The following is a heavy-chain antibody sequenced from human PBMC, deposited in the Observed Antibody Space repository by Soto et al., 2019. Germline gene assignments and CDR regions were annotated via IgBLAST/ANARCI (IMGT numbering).Heavy chain of an antibody. J-gene: IGHJ5*02. Sequence: ASVKVSGKASGYTFTSYGISWVRQAPGQGLEWMGWISAYNGNTNYAQKLQGRVTMTTDTSASTAYMELRSLRSDDTAVYYCARDKVGASVVWFDPWGQGTLVTVSS. CDR1: GYTFTSYG. D-gene: IGHD1-26*01. V-gene: IGHV1-18*01. CDR3: ARDKVGASVVWFDP. CDR2: ISAYNGNT.